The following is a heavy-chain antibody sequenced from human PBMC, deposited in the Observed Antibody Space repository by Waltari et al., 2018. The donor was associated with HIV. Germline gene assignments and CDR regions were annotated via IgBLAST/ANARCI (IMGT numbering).Heavy chain of an antibody. CDR2: ITSSSSNT. D-gene: IGHD1-26*01. V-gene: IGHV3-23*01. J-gene: IGHJ4*02. CDR3: ARDNSGTY. Sequence: EVQLLESGGRLVQPGEYLRLSCAASGFTFSTRAMSWVSQARGKRLEWVSSITSSSSNTSSAVSVSGLFSISRDNSKSTLFLQMSSLSAEDTAIYYCARDNSGTYYGQGTLVTVSS. CDR1: GFTFSTRA.